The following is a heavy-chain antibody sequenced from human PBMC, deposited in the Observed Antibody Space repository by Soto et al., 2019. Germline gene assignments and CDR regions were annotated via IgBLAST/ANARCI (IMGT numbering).Heavy chain of an antibody. Sequence: GGSLRLSCAASGFTFSDYYMSWIRQAPGKGLEWVSYISSSGSTIYYADSVKGRFTISRDNAKNSLYLQMNSLRAEDTAVYYCARVNSPGGYYYYYMDVWGKGTTVTVSS. CDR2: ISSSGSTI. J-gene: IGHJ6*03. CDR1: GFTFSDYY. D-gene: IGHD6-13*01. V-gene: IGHV3-11*01. CDR3: ARVNSPGGYYYYYMDV.